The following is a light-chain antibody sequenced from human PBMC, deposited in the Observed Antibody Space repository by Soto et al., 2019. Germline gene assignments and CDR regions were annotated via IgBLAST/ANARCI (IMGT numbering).Light chain of an antibody. CDR2: GAP. Sequence: EIVLTQSPGTLSLSPGERATLSCRASQSVSSSYSAWYQQKPGQAPRLLIYGAPIRATGIPDRFSRSGSGTDVALTTSSREPEDCAVYYFRQYHSSPLIFGGGTRVEIK. CDR1: QSVSSSY. CDR3: RQYHSSPLI. V-gene: IGKV3-20*01. J-gene: IGKJ4*01.